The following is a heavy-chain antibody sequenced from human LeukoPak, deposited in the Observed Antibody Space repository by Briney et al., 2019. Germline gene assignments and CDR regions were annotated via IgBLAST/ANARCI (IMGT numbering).Heavy chain of an antibody. Sequence: SETLSLTCNVSGGSISTTTNSWGWAWIRQRPTKGLEWIGRIYTSGSTNYNPSLKSRVTISVDTSKNQFSLKLSSVTATDTAVYYCARRVTGSSDAFDIWGQGTMVTVSS. D-gene: IGHD2-21*02. CDR2: IYTSGST. CDR3: ARRVTGSSDAFDI. J-gene: IGHJ3*02. V-gene: IGHV4-39*07. CDR1: GGSISTTTNS.